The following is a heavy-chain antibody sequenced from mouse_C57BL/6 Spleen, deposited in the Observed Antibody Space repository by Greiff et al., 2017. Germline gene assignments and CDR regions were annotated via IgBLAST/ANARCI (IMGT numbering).Heavy chain of an antibody. CDR2: VYPYNGGT. V-gene: IGHV1-36*01. Sequence: VQLQQSGPVLVKPGPSVKISCKASGFTFPDYYMHWVKQSHGKSLEWIGLVYPYNGGTSYNQKLKGKATLTVDTASSTAYMELNSLTSEDSAVYYCARSLGDYDDQYYFDYWGQGTTLTVSS. D-gene: IGHD2-4*01. CDR1: GFTFPDYY. CDR3: ARSLGDYDDQYYFDY. J-gene: IGHJ2*01.